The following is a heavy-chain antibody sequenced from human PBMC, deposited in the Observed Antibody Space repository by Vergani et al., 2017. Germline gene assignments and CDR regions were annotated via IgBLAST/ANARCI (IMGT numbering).Heavy chain of an antibody. D-gene: IGHD3-3*01. CDR3: ARDDNTIFGVVKPFDY. V-gene: IGHV3-48*01. Sequence: EVQLLESGGGLVQPGGSLRLSCAASGFTFSSYAMSWVRQAPGKGLEWVSYISSSSSTIYYADSVKGRFTISRDNAKNSLYLQMNSLRAEDTAVYYCARDDNTIFGVVKPFDYWGQGTLVTVSS. J-gene: IGHJ4*02. CDR1: GFTFSSYA. CDR2: ISSSSSTI.